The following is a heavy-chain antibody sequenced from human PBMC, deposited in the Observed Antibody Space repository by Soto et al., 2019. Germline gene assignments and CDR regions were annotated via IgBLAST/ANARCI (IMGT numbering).Heavy chain of an antibody. V-gene: IGHV4-31*03. CDR3: ARGVYYYDSSGYYTTVYNWFDP. CDR1: GGSMSSGGHY. J-gene: IGHJ5*02. CDR2: IYHSGYS. Sequence: SETLSLTCTVSGGSMSSGGHYWSWIRQHPGKGLEWIGYIYHSGYSDYNPSLRSRASISVDTSTNHFSLRLTSVTAADTAVYYCARGVYYYDSSGYYTTVYNWFDPWGQGTLVTVS. D-gene: IGHD3-22*01.